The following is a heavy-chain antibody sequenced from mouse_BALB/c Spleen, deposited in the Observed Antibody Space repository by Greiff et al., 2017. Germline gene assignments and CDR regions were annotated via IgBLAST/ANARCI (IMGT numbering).Heavy chain of an antibody. Sequence: VQLQESGAELVRPGSSVKISCKASGYAFSSYWMNWVKQRPGQGLEWIGQIYPGDGDTNYNGKFKGKATLTADKSSSTAYMQLSSLTSEDSAVYFCARGYGNYDYAMDYWGQGTSVTVAS. CDR1: GYAFSSYW. D-gene: IGHD2-1*01. CDR2: IYPGDGDT. CDR3: ARGYGNYDYAMDY. J-gene: IGHJ4*01. V-gene: IGHV1-80*01.